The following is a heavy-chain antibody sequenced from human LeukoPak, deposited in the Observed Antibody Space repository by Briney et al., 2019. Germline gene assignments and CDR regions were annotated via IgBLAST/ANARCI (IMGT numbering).Heavy chain of an antibody. CDR3: ARGYYDFWSGYLNWFDP. D-gene: IGHD3-3*01. J-gene: IGHJ5*02. CDR1: GGSISSYY. V-gene: IGHV4-59*01. CDR2: IYYSGST. Sequence: SETLSLTCTVSGGSISSYYWSWIRQPPGKGLERIGYIYYSGSTNYNPSLKSRVTISVDTSKNQFSLKLSSVTAADTAVYYCARGYYDFWSGYLNWFDPWGQGTLVTVSS.